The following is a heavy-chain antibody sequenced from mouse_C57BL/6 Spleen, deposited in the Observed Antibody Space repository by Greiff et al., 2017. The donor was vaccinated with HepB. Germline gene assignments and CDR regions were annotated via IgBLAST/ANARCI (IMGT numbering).Heavy chain of an antibody. CDR3: TRDLDYYGSSSYAMDY. D-gene: IGHD1-1*01. CDR2: ISSGGDYI. CDR1: GFTFSSYA. Sequence: EVKVEESGEGLVKPGGSLKLSCAASGFTFSSYAMSWVRQTPEKRLEWVAYISSGGDYIYYADTVKGRFTISRDNARNTLYLQMSSLKSEDTAMYYCTRDLDYYGSSSYAMDYWGQGTSVTVSS. J-gene: IGHJ4*01. V-gene: IGHV5-9-1*02.